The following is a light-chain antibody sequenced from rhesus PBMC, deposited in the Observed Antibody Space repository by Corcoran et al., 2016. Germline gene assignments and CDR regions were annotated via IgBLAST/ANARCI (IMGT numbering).Light chain of an antibody. V-gene: IGKV1-66*01. CDR2: YTS. J-gene: IGKJ3*01. CDR1: QDINHS. CDR3: QQYNDSPFP. Sequence: DIQMTQSPSSLSASVGDRVTITCRASQDINHSLSWYQQKPGKAPKSLIYYTSSLETGVPSRFSGSGYGKDYTLTISSLQPEDSATYYCQQYNDSPFPFGPGTKLDIK.